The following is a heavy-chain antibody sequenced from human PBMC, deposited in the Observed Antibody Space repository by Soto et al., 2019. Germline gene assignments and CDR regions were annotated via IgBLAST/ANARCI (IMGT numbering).Heavy chain of an antibody. CDR2: IYPGNKET. D-gene: IGHD6-13*01. CDR3: ARSPRSSPYFDY. J-gene: IGHJ4*02. Sequence: PGASLKISCQCSGYTFSNFWIGWVRQLPGKGLEWMEIIYPGNKETRYSPSSHGKVAISADKSINTAYLQWNSLEASDTAFYSCARSPRSSPYFDYWGQGALVTVSS. V-gene: IGHV5-51*01. CDR1: GYTFSNFW.